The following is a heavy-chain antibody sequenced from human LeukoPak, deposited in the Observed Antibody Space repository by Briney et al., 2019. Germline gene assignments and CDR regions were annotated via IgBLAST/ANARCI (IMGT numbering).Heavy chain of an antibody. CDR1: GGSISSSNYY. CDR3: ARLSPRYCSGGGCYRNWFDP. Sequence: SETLSLTCTVSGGSISSSNYYWGWIRQPPGKGLEWIGSVYYRASTYYNPSLKSRVTISVDTSKNQFSLKLSSVTAADTAVYYCARLSPRYCSGGGCYRNWFDPWGQGTLVTVSS. J-gene: IGHJ5*02. D-gene: IGHD2-15*01. CDR2: VYYRAST. V-gene: IGHV4-39*07.